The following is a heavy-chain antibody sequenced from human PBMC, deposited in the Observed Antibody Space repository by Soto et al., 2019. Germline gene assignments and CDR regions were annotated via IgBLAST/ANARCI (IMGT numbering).Heavy chain of an antibody. CDR3: ARGRGYCSGGSCYIPFDY. V-gene: IGHV3-64*02. CDR2: ISSNGIGT. CDR1: GFTFNSYA. J-gene: IGHJ4*02. D-gene: IGHD2-15*01. Sequence: GGSLRLSCAASGFTFNSYAMHWVRQAPGKGLEYVSGISSNGIGTYYADSVQGRFTISRDNSKNTLYLQMNSLRAEDTAVYYCARGRGYCSGGSCYIPFDYWGQGTLVTVS.